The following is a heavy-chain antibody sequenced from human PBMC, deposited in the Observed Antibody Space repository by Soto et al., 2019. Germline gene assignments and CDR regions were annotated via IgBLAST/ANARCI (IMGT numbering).Heavy chain of an antibody. J-gene: IGHJ6*02. V-gene: IGHV6-1*01. Sequence: SPTLSLTCAISGHSVSSNSAAWNWIRQSPSRGLEWLGRTYYRYKWYNDYAVSVQSRITINPDTSKNPFTLLPNSVTPPDPAVYYCARAQLITIFGVIIEYYYGMDVWGQGTRFTGAS. D-gene: IGHD3-3*01. CDR1: GHSVSSNSAA. CDR2: TYYRYKWYN. CDR3: ARAQLITIFGVIIEYYYGMDV.